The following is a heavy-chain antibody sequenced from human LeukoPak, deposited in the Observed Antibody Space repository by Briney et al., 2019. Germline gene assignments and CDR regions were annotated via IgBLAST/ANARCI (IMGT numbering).Heavy chain of an antibody. D-gene: IGHD1-26*01. CDR1: GFTVSNNY. Sequence: PGGSLRLSCAASGFTVSNNYMTWVRQAPGKGLEWVSLIYSGGSTYYADSVKGRFTISRDNSKNTVYLQMNSLRAEDTAVYYCAKGIGYSGSYYFDYWGQGTLVTVSS. CDR3: AKGIGYSGSYYFDY. CDR2: IYSGGST. V-gene: IGHV3-66*01. J-gene: IGHJ4*02.